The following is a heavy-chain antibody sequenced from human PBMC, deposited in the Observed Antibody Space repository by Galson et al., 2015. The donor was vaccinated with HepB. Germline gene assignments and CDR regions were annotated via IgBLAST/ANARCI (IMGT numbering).Heavy chain of an antibody. J-gene: IGHJ5*02. V-gene: IGHV6-1*01. D-gene: IGHD6-19*01. CDR2: TYYKSKWYN. CDR3: ARGDQWLVP. CDR1: GDSVSSNGAA. Sequence: CAISGDSVSSNGAAWNWIRQSPSRGLEWLGRTYYKSKWYNNYAVSVKSRITINADTSKNQFSLQMNSVTPDDMAVYYCARGDQWLVPWGQGTLVTVSS.